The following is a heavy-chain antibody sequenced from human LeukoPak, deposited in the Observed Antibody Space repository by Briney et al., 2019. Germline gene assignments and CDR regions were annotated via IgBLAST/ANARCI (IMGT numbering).Heavy chain of an antibody. Sequence: SETLSLTCAVYGGSFSGYYWSWIRQPPGKGLEWIGEINHSGSTNYNPSLKSRVTISVDTSKNQFSLKLSSVTAADTAVYYCARLGSYYGSGSYPDAFDIWGQGTMVTVSS. D-gene: IGHD3-10*01. CDR1: GGSFSGYY. CDR3: ARLGSYYGSGSYPDAFDI. J-gene: IGHJ3*02. V-gene: IGHV4-34*01. CDR2: INHSGST.